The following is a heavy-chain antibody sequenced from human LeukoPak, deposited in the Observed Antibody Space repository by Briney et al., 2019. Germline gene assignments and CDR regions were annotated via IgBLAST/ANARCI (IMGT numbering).Heavy chain of an antibody. Sequence: GGSLRLSCAASEFSVGSNYMTWVRQAPGKGLEWVSLIYSGGSTYYADSVKGRFTISRDNSKNTLYLQMNSLRAEDTAVYYCAREERYMVRGFDYWGQGTLVTVSS. CDR1: EFSVGSNY. D-gene: IGHD3-10*01. J-gene: IGHJ4*02. CDR3: AREERYMVRGFDY. V-gene: IGHV3-66*01. CDR2: IYSGGST.